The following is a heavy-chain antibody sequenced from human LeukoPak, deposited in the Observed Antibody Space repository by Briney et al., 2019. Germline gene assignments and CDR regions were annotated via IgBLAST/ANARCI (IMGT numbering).Heavy chain of an antibody. J-gene: IGHJ3*02. CDR1: GYTFANYY. CDR2: INPSAGST. V-gene: IGHV1-46*01. Sequence: ASVKVSCKASGYTFANYYMHWVRQAPGQGLEWMGIINPSAGSTSYAQKFQGRITVTRDTSTSTVYMELRSLRPEDTAVYYCARDHRGKQLWLTRPDEFDAFDIWGQGTMVTVSS. D-gene: IGHD5-18*01. CDR3: ARDHRGKQLWLTRPDEFDAFDI.